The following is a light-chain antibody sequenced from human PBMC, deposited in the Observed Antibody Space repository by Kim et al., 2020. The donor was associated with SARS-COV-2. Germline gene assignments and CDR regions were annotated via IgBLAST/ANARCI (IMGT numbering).Light chain of an antibody. CDR2: AAS. CDR1: QGLPSNY. J-gene: IGKJ4*01. Sequence: SLCPGERATLSCRASQGLPSNYLAWYQHKPGQAPRLLIYAASNRATGIPDRFSGSGSGTEFTLTISRLEPGDFAVYYCQQYGVSSAFGGGTKVEI. V-gene: IGKV3-20*01. CDR3: QQYGVSSA.